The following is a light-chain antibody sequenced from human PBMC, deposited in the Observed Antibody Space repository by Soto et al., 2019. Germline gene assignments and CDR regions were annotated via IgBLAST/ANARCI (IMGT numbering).Light chain of an antibody. CDR2: GAS. V-gene: IGKV3-15*01. CDR1: QSVSSN. Sequence: EIGMTQSPATLSVSPGERATLSCRASQSVSSNLAWYQQKPGQAPRLLIYGASTSATGIPARFSGSGSGTDFTLTISSLQSEDFAVYYCQQYNNWPPFTFGPGTTVDIK. CDR3: QQYNNWPPFT. J-gene: IGKJ3*01.